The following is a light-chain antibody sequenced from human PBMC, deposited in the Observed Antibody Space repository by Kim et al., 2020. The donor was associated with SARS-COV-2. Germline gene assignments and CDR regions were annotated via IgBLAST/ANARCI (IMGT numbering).Light chain of an antibody. Sequence: RGTIPCTGSSSNTGAGYDVYWYQQLPGTAPKLLIYGNSNRPSGVPDRFSGSKSGTSASLAITGLQAEDEADYYCQSYDSSLSGSVFGGGTQLTVL. V-gene: IGLV1-40*01. CDR3: QSYDSSLSGSV. CDR2: GNS. J-gene: IGLJ3*02. CDR1: SSNTGAGYD.